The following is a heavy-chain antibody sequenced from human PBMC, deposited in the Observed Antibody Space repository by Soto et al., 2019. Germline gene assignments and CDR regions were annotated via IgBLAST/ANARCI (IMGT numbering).Heavy chain of an antibody. Sequence: GGSLRLSCAASGFTFSSYAMSWVRQAPGKGLEWVSAISGSGGSTYYADSVKGRFTISRDNSKNTLYLQMNSLRAEDTAVYYCAKFNAEPEYFDWLSHDYYCMYVWGQGTTVTVSS. CDR2: ISGSGGST. V-gene: IGHV3-23*01. D-gene: IGHD3-9*01. CDR3: AKFNAEPEYFDWLSHDYYCMYV. J-gene: IGHJ6*02. CDR1: GFTFSSYA.